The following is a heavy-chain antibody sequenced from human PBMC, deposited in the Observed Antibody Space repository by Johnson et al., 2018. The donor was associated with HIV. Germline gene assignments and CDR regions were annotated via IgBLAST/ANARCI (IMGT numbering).Heavy chain of an antibody. Sequence: QVQLVESGGGVVQPGRSLRLSCAASGFTFSSYAMHWVRQAPGKGLEWVAVISYDGRTQYHADSVKGRFTISRDNSKNTLYLQMNSLKTEDTAVYYCALSYSLDAFDIWGQGTMVTVSS. CDR1: GFTFSSYA. CDR3: ALSYSLDAFDI. CDR2: ISYDGRTQ. J-gene: IGHJ3*02. D-gene: IGHD2-21*01. V-gene: IGHV3-30-3*01.